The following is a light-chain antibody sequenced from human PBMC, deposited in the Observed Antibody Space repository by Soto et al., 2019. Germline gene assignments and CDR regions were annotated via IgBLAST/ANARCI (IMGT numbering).Light chain of an antibody. J-gene: IGKJ1*01. V-gene: IGKV4-1*01. CDR1: QSVLYSSNNKNY. Sequence: DIMMTQSPDSLDVSLGERATINCKSSQSVLYSSNNKNYLAWYQQKPGQPPKALIYWASTRESGVPDRFSGSGSGTDFTLTISSLQAEDVAVYYCQQYYTTPWTFGQGTKVDIK. CDR3: QQYYTTPWT. CDR2: WAS.